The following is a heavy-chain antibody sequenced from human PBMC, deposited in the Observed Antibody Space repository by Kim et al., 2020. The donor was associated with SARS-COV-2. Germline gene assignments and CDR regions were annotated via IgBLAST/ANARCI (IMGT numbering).Heavy chain of an antibody. J-gene: IGHJ4*02. Sequence: SQTLSLTCAISGDSVSSNSAAWNWIRQSPSRGLEWLGRTYYRSKWYNDYAVSVKRRIIINPDTSKNQFYLQLNSVTPEDTAVYYCARGSLGWNSDNYFDYWGQGTLVTVSS. V-gene: IGHV6-1*01. CDR1: GDSVSSNSAA. CDR2: TYYRSKWYN. D-gene: IGHD1-1*01. CDR3: ARGSLGWNSDNYFDY.